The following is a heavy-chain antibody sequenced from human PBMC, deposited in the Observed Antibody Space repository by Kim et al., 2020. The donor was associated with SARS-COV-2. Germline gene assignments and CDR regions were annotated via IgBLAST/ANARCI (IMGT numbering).Heavy chain of an antibody. Sequence: YADSVKGRLTISRDTSKTTLFLQMNSLRAEDTALYYCATYRQRGLGFDYWGQGTLVTVSS. CDR3: ATYRQRGLGFDY. J-gene: IGHJ4*02. V-gene: IGHV3-23*01. D-gene: IGHD3-16*02.